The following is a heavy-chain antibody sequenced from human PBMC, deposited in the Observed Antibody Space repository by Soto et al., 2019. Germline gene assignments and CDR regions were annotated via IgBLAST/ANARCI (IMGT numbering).Heavy chain of an antibody. CDR1: GGTFSSYT. CDR2: IIPILGIA. CDR3: ARGEKYYYGSGSYYYYYYYMDV. Sequence: ASVKVSCKASGGTFSSYTISWVRQAPGQGLEWMGRIIPILGIANYAQKFQGRVTITADKSTSTAYMELSSLRSEDTAVYYCARGEKYYYGSGSYYYYYYYMDVWGKGTTVTVSS. V-gene: IGHV1-69*02. D-gene: IGHD3-10*01. J-gene: IGHJ6*03.